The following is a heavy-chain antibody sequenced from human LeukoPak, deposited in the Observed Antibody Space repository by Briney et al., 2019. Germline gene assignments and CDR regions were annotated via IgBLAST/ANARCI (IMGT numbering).Heavy chain of an antibody. D-gene: IGHD5-18*01. V-gene: IGHV3-23*01. CDR2: ITASGGNT. CDR1: GFTFSSYA. J-gene: IGHJ4*02. CDR3: AKGNGYSYGRYYFDH. Sequence: PGGSLRLSCAASGFTFSSYAMGRVRQAPGKGLEWVSAITASGGNTYYADSVKGRFTISRDNSKNTLYLQVNSLRAEDTAVYYCAKGNGYSYGRYYFDHWGQGTLVTVSS.